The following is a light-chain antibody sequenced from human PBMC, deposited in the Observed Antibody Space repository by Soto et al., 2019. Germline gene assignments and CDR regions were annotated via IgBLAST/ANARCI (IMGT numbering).Light chain of an antibody. CDR1: QSVSSSY. Sequence: EIVLTQSPGTLSLSPGERATLSCRASQSVSSSYLAWYQQKPGQAPRLLIYGASSRATGIPDRFSGSGSGTDFTLTISSMEPEDFALYYCQQYGSSPRAMTFGQGTRLEIK. CDR3: QQYGSSPRAMT. V-gene: IGKV3-20*01. J-gene: IGKJ5*01. CDR2: GAS.